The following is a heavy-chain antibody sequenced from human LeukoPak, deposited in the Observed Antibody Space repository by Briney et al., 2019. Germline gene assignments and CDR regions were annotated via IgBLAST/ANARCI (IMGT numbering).Heavy chain of an antibody. J-gene: IGHJ4*02. CDR1: GGSISSYY. Sequence: SETLSLTCTVSGGSISSYYWSWIRQPPGKGLEWIGYIYYSGSTNYNPSLTSRVTISVDTSKNQFSLKLSSVTAADTAVYYCASFNRESYDDSWGQGTLVTVSS. CDR2: IYYSGST. D-gene: IGHD3-10*01. CDR3: ASFNRESYDDS. V-gene: IGHV4-59*01.